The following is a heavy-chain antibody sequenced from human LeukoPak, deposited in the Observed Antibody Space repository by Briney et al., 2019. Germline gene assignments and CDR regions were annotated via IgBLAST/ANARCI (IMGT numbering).Heavy chain of an antibody. J-gene: IGHJ4*02. D-gene: IGHD3-9*01. Sequence: GGSLRLSCAASGFTFSSYEMNWVRQAPGKGLEWVSYISSSGNTKYHADSVKGRFTISRDSAKNSLYLQVNSLRAEDTAVYYCARDILTGYHQIDYWGQGTLVTVSS. V-gene: IGHV3-48*03. CDR1: GFTFSSYE. CDR2: ISSSGNTK. CDR3: ARDILTGYHQIDY.